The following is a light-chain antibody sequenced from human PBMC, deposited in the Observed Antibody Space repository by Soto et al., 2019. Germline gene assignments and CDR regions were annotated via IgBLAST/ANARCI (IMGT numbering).Light chain of an antibody. J-gene: IGLJ3*02. CDR1: SGSIASNS. CDR2: EDN. CDR3: QSYDSNNHWV. V-gene: IGLV6-57*02. Sequence: NFLLTQPHSVSESPGKTVIISCTGSSGSIASNSVQWYQQRPGSAPTSVIYEDNQRPSGVPDRFSGSIDSSSNSASLTISGLKTEDEADYYCQSYDSNNHWVFGGGTKLTVL.